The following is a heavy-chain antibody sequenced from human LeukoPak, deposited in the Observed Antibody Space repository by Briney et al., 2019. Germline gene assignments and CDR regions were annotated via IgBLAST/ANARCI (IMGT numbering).Heavy chain of an antibody. V-gene: IGHV3-74*01. CDR1: GFTFSSYW. D-gene: IGHD2-15*01. J-gene: IGHJ5*02. Sequence: PGGSLRLSCAASGFTFSSYWMHWVRQAPGKGLVWVSRINSDGSSTSYADSVKGRFTISRDNAKNSLYLQMNSLRAEDTAVYYCARDGGYCSGGSCYSGSWFDPWGQGTLVTVSS. CDR3: ARDGGYCSGGSCYSGSWFDP. CDR2: INSDGSST.